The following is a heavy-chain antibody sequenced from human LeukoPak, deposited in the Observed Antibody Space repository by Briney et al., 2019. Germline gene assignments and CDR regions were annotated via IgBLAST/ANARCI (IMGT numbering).Heavy chain of an antibody. Sequence: PGGSLRLSCAASGFTFGDYFRTWIRQPPGKGLEWIGEINHSGSTNYNPSLKSRVTISVDTSKNQFSLKLSSVTAADTAVYYCARYGSGWQGREGSLNYWGLGTLVTVSS. J-gene: IGHJ4*02. D-gene: IGHD6-19*01. CDR2: INHSGST. CDR3: ARYGSGWQGREGSLNY. CDR1: GFTFGDYF. V-gene: IGHV4-34*01.